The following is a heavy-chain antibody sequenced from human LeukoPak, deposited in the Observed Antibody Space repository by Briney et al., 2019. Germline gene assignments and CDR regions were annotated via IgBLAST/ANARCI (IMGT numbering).Heavy chain of an antibody. CDR3: ARNDHGSASYVYYYYGMDV. V-gene: IGHV1-2*02. CDR2: IDPNSGGT. J-gene: IGHJ6*02. CDR1: GYTFTGYY. D-gene: IGHD3-10*01. Sequence: ASVKVSCKASGYTFTGYYMHWVRRAPGQGLEWMGWIDPNSGGTNYAQKFQGRVTMTRDTSISTAYMELSRLRSDDTAVYYCARNDHGSASYVYYYYGMDVWGQGTTVTVSS.